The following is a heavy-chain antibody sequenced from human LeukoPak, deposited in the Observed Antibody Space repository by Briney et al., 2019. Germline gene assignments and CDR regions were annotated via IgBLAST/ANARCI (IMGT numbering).Heavy chain of an antibody. CDR1: GFTFSSYG. J-gene: IGHJ4*02. Sequence: GGSLRLSCAASGFTFSSYGMHWVRQAPGEGLEWVAFIRYDGSNKYYADSVKGRFTISRDNSKNTLYLQMNSLRAEDTAVYYCAKNYLGVVVVPAAMGFDYWGQGTLVTVSS. CDR3: AKNYLGVVVVPAAMGFDY. D-gene: IGHD2-2*01. CDR2: IRYDGSNK. V-gene: IGHV3-30*02.